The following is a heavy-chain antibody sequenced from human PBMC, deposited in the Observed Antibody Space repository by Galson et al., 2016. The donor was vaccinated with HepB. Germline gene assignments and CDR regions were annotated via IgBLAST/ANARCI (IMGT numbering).Heavy chain of an antibody. D-gene: IGHD6-6*01. CDR3: ARDGGTHGSSFECDY. CDR2: ISHTGTA. Sequence: TLSLTCTVSGPSITTFYWSWIRQPPGRGLEWIGHISHTGTATYTPSLRSRVAISADTSNNQLSLQLTSVTAVDTAMYYCARDGGTHGSSFECDYWGQGILVTVSS. V-gene: IGHV4-59*01. CDR1: GPSITTFY. J-gene: IGHJ4*02.